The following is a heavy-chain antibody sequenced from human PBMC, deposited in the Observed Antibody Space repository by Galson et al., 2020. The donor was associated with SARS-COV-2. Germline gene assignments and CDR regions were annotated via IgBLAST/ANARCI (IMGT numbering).Heavy chain of an antibody. Sequence: ASVKVSCKASGYTFTGYYMHWVRQAPGQGPEWMGWINPNSGGTNYAQKFQGRVTMTRDTSIFTAYMELSSLRSDDTAVYYCARALGYSYECYYYYYGMDVWGQGTTVTVSS. J-gene: IGHJ6*02. CDR2: INPNSGGT. CDR3: ARALGYSYECYYYYYGMDV. V-gene: IGHV1-2*02. CDR1: GYTFTGYY. D-gene: IGHD5-18*01.